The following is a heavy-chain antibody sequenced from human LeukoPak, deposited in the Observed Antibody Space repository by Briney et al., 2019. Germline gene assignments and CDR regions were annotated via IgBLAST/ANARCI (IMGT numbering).Heavy chain of an antibody. CDR3: ARDRSSGGLIPPHYYYAMDV. J-gene: IGHJ6*02. D-gene: IGHD2-15*01. CDR1: DFPFKNFI. Sequence: GGSLRLSCAGSDFPFKNFILNWVRQAPGRGLEWVASISSSSSIIYYGESVKGRFTVSRDNAKASMYLQMNSLRVEDTAIYYCARDRSSGGLIPPHYYYAMDVWGQGTTVTVSS. CDR2: ISSSSSII. V-gene: IGHV3-21*04.